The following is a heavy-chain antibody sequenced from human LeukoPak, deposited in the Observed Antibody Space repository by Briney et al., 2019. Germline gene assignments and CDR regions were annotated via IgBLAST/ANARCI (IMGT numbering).Heavy chain of an antibody. D-gene: IGHD1-26*01. CDR2: IKPDGGEK. CDR3: ARDSGSY. Sequence: GESLKISCKGSGYSFTSYWIGWVRQAPGKGLEWVANIKPDGGEKFYVDSVKGRFTISRDNAKNSLFLQMNSLRAEDTAVYYCARDSGSYWGQGTLVTVSS. J-gene: IGHJ4*02. V-gene: IGHV3-7*04. CDR1: GYSFTSYW.